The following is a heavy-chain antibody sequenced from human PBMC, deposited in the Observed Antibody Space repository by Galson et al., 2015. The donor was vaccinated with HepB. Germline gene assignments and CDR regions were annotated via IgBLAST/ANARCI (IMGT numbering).Heavy chain of an antibody. D-gene: IGHD3-10*01. J-gene: IGHJ4*02. Sequence: SLRLSCAASGFTFSSYGMHWVRQAPGKGLEWVAFIRYDGSNKYYADSVKGRFTISRDNSKNTLYLQMNSLRAEDTAVYYCAKDPAGTRRKPYYFDYWGQGTLVTVSS. CDR1: GFTFSSYG. V-gene: IGHV3-30*02. CDR3: AKDPAGTRRKPYYFDY. CDR2: IRYDGSNK.